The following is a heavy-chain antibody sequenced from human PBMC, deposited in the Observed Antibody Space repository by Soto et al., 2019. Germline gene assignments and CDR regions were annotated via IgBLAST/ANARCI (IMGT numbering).Heavy chain of an antibody. CDR1: GFTFSSYG. J-gene: IGHJ3*02. CDR2: IWYDGSNK. Sequence: GGSLRLSCAASGFTFSSYGMHWVRQAPGKGLEWVAVIWYDGSNKYYADSVKGRFTISRDNSKNTLYLQMNSLRAEDTAVYYCASVFLGGHYYGSGSYYDDADAFDIWGQGTMVTVSS. V-gene: IGHV3-33*01. D-gene: IGHD3-10*01. CDR3: ASVFLGGHYYGSGSYYDDADAFDI.